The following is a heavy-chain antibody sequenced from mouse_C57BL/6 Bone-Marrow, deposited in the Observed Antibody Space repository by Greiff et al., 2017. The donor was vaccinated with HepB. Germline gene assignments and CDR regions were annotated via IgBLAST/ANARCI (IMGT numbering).Heavy chain of an antibody. D-gene: IGHD4-1*01. CDR3: ARELTGKGTWFAY. V-gene: IGHV5-4*01. J-gene: IGHJ3*01. CDR1: GFTFSSYA. CDR2: ISDGGSYT. Sequence: EVQGVESGGGLVKPGGSLKLSCAASGFTFSSYAMSWVRQTPEKRLEWVATISDGGSYTYYPDNVKGRFTISRDNAKNNLYLQMSHLKSEDAAMYYCARELTGKGTWFAYWGQGTLVTVSA.